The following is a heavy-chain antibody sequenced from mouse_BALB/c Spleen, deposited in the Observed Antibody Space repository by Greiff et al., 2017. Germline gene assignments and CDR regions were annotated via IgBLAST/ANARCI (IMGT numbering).Heavy chain of an antibody. CDR1: GFTFSSYA. J-gene: IGHJ1*01. CDR3: AREITTVVARYFDV. D-gene: IGHD1-1*01. Sequence: EVQLVESGGGLVKPGGSLKLSCAASGFTFSSYAMSWVRQSPEKRLEWVAEISSGGSYTYYPDTVTGRFTISRDNAKNTLYLEMSSLRSEDTAMYYCAREITTVVARYFDVWGAGTTVTVSS. CDR2: ISSGGSYT. V-gene: IGHV5-9-4*01.